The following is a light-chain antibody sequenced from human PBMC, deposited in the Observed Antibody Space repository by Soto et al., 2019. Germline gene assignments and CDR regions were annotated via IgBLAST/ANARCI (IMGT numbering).Light chain of an antibody. V-gene: IGKV3-15*01. Sequence: EVVMTQSPATISVYTGAIANLSGSSSQSVSSNLAWYQQKPGQAPRLLIYGASTRATGIPARFSGSGSGTEFTLTIRSLQSEDFAVYYCQQYNNWPPINCGQGQRLAI. CDR3: QQYNNWPPIN. J-gene: IGKJ5*01. CDR2: GAS. CDR1: QSVSSN.